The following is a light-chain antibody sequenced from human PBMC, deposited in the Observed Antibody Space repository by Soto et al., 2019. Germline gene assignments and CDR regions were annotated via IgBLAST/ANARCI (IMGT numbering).Light chain of an antibody. Sequence: EIVLTQSPDTLSLSPGERATLSCRASQSVSSSYLAWYQQRPGQAPRLLIYGASSRATGIPDRFSGSGSGTDFTLTISRLEPEDFAVYYCHQYDSWTFGQGTKVDIK. CDR3: HQYDSWT. CDR1: QSVSSSY. J-gene: IGKJ1*01. V-gene: IGKV3-20*01. CDR2: GAS.